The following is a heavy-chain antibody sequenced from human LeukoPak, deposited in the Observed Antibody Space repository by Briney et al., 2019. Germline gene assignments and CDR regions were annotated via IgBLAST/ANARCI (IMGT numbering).Heavy chain of an antibody. Sequence: GGSLRLSCAASGFTFSSYAMHWVRQAPGEGLEWVSFISGNGSNIYYADSVKGRFTISRDNSKNTLYLQMNSLRAEDTAMYYCARENVSSSGNPFDYWGPGTLVTVSS. J-gene: IGHJ4*02. CDR3: ARENVSSSGNPFDY. CDR1: GFTFSSYA. V-gene: IGHV3-30-3*01. CDR2: ISGNGSNI. D-gene: IGHD6-6*01.